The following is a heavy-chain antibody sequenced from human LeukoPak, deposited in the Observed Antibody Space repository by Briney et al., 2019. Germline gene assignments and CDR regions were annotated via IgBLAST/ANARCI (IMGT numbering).Heavy chain of an antibody. CDR2: ISASGGST. CDR1: GFTFSSSA. CDR3: VEDQRWESPHYLDS. D-gene: IGHD1-26*01. J-gene: IGHJ4*02. V-gene: IGHV3-23*01. Sequence: PGGSLRLSCAASGFTFSSSAMSWARQVPGKGLEWVSGISASGGSTYYANSVRGRFTISRDNSKNTLYVQMNSLRDEDTAVYYCVEDQRWESPHYLDSWGQGTLVTVSS.